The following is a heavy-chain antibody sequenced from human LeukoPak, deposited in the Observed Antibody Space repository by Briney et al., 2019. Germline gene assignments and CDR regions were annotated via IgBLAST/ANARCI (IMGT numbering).Heavy chain of an antibody. CDR1: GGSISAAGYY. Sequence: SQTLSPTCTVSGGSISAAGYYWSWIRQLPGKGLEWIGYIYHSGDTYYNPSLKSRVSISGDTSKNQFSLNLTSVTAADTAVYYCARGFYRGASERSFDYWGQGTLVTVSS. J-gene: IGHJ4*02. CDR3: ARGFYRGASERSFDY. V-gene: IGHV4-31*03. CDR2: IYHSGDT. D-gene: IGHD4-11*01.